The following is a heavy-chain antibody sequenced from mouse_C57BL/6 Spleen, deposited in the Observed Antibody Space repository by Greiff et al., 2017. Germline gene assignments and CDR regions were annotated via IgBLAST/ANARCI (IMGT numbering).Heavy chain of an antibody. D-gene: IGHD2-3*01. CDR1: GYAFSSYW. Sequence: QVQLQQSGAELVKPGASVKISCKASGYAFSSYWMNWVKQRPGKGLEWIGQIYPGDGDTNSNGKFKGKATLTADKSSSTAYMQLSSLTSEDSAVYFCARGGYDGDAMDYWGQGTSVTVSS. V-gene: IGHV1-80*01. CDR3: ARGGYDGDAMDY. CDR2: IYPGDGDT. J-gene: IGHJ4*01.